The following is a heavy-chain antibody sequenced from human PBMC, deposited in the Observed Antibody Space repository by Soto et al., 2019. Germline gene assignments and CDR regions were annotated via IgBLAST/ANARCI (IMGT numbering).Heavy chain of an antibody. Sequence: QPGGSLRLSCAASGFTFSTYAMSWVRQAPGKGLEWVSAVSASGGSTYYADSVKGRFTISRDNSKNTLHLQMNSLRAEDTAVYYCAKDLEDVLMVYALAPFDYWGQGTLVTVSS. CDR1: GFTFSTYA. CDR3: AKDLEDVLMVYALAPFDY. J-gene: IGHJ4*02. V-gene: IGHV3-23*01. CDR2: VSASGGST. D-gene: IGHD2-8*01.